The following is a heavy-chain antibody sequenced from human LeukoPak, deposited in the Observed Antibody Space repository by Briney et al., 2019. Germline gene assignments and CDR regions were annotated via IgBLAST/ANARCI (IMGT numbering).Heavy chain of an antibody. D-gene: IGHD5-18*01. CDR3: ARGSGIDTAMVVY. J-gene: IGHJ4*02. V-gene: IGHV1-2*02. CDR1: GYTFTGYY. CDR2: INPNSGGT. Sequence: ASVKVSCKASGYTFTGYYMHWVRQAPGQGLEWMGWINPNSGGTNYAQKFQGRATMTRDTSISTAYMELSRLRSDDTAMYYCARGSGIDTAMVVYWGQGTLVTVSS.